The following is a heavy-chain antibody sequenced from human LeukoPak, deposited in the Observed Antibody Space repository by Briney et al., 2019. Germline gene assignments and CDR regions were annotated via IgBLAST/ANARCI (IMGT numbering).Heavy chain of an antibody. D-gene: IGHD6-19*01. CDR2: IYYSGST. CDR3: ARVGYSSVVQH. Sequence: PSETLSLTCTVSGGFISSYYWSWIRQPPGKGLEWIGYIYYSGSTYYNPSLKSRVTISVDTSKNQSSLKLSSVTAADTAVYYCARVGYSSVVQHWGQGTLVTVSS. V-gene: IGHV4-59*12. J-gene: IGHJ1*01. CDR1: GGFISSYY.